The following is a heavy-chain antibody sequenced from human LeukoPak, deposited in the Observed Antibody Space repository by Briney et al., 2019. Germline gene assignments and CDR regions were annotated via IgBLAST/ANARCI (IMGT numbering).Heavy chain of an antibody. D-gene: IGHD1-26*01. V-gene: IGHV4-39*01. CDR3: GRNGGSYPFPFDY. CDR1: GGSISSSIYY. CDR2: IYYTGST. J-gene: IGHJ4*02. Sequence: PSETLSLTCPVSGGSISSSIYYWGWIRQPPGKGLEWIGSIYYTGSTYQNPSLKSRVTISVDTSKNQFSLKVNSVTAADTAVYYCGRNGGSYPFPFDYWGQGTLVTVSS.